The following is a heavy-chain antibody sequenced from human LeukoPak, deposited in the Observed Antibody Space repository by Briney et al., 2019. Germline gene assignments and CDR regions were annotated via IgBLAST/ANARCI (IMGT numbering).Heavy chain of an antibody. D-gene: IGHD3-10*01. Sequence: SETLSLTCAVYGGSFSGYYWSWIRQPPGKGLEWIGEINHSGSTNYNPSLKSRVTISVDTSKNQFSLKLNSVTAADTAVYCCARGWGSGSAIYYYYGMDVWGKGTTVTVSS. CDR1: GGSFSGYY. CDR2: INHSGST. CDR3: ARGWGSGSAIYYYYGMDV. J-gene: IGHJ6*04. V-gene: IGHV4-34*01.